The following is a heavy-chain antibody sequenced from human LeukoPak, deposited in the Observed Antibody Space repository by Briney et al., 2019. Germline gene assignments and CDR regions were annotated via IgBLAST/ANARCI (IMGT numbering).Heavy chain of an antibody. CDR3: ARATRSGYDAYYFDS. CDR1: GYSISSNNW. D-gene: IGHD5-12*01. CDR2: IHHSGSS. V-gene: IGHV4-28*03. J-gene: IGHJ4*02. Sequence: SETLSLTCGVPGYSISSNNWWGWVRQPPGKGLEWIGYIHHSGSSKYNLSLKNRVTMSLDTSKNQVSLKVSSVTAADTAVYYCARATRSGYDAYYFDSWGQGTLVTVSS.